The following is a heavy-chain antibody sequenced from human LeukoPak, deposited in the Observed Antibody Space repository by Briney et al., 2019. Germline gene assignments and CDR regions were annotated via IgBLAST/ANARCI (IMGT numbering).Heavy chain of an antibody. J-gene: IGHJ4*02. CDR3: ARETYCSSTSCYNDSGNY. V-gene: IGHV1-69*05. CDR1: GGTFSSYA. CDR2: IIPIFGTA. D-gene: IGHD2-2*02. Sequence: SVKVSCKASGGTFSSYAISWVRQAPGQGLEWMGGIIPIFGTANYAQKFQGRVTITTDESTSTAYMELSSLRSEDTAVYYCARETYCSSTSCYNDSGNYWGQGTLVTVSS.